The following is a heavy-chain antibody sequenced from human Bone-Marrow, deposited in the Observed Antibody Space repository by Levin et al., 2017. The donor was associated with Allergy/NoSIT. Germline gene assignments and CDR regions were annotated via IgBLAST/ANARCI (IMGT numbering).Heavy chain of an antibody. CDR1: GGTFNNYS. CDR3: VGEFGTSCSNVLCYRGPTDS. J-gene: IGHJ4*02. CDR2: IIPFFGTA. V-gene: IGHV1-69*13. D-gene: IGHD2-8*01. Sequence: GASVKVSCKASGGTFNNYSVTWVRQAPGQGLEWLGGIIPFFGTANYAQKFQGRVAITADESTNTAYMELSSLRSEDTAIYYCVGEFGTSCSNVLCYRGPTDSWGQGTLVTVSS.